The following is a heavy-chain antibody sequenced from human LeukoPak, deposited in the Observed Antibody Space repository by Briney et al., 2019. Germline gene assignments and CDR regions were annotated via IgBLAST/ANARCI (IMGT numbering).Heavy chain of an antibody. CDR1: GFTFSSYN. D-gene: IGHD4-11*01. J-gene: IGHJ4*02. Sequence: GGSLRLSCAASGFTFSSYNMNWVRQAPGKGLGWVSYISTNSGTVNYADSVKGRFTISRDNAKNSLYLQMNSLRAEDTAVYYCARSLKFYSIDYWGQGSLVTVSS. CDR3: ARSLKFYSIDY. V-gene: IGHV3-48*01. CDR2: ISTNSGTV.